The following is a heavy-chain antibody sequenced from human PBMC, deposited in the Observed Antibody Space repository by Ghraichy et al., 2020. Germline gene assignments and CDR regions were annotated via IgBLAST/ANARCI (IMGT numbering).Heavy chain of an antibody. CDR1: GYTFTSYY. V-gene: IGHV1-46*03. J-gene: IGHJ6*02. CDR3: ARGGVVVVAATPYYYYYGMDV. CDR2: INPSGGST. Sequence: ASVKVSCKASGYTFTSYYMHWVRQAPGQGLEWMGIINPSGGSTSYAQKFQGRVTMTRDTSTSTVYMELSSLRSEDTAVYYCARGGVVVVAATPYYYYYGMDVWGQGTTVTVSS. D-gene: IGHD2-15*01.